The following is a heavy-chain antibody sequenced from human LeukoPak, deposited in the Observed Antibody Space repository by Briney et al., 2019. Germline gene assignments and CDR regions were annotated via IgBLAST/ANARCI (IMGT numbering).Heavy chain of an antibody. CDR1: GGSISSGGYS. J-gene: IGHJ6*02. CDR2: IYHSGST. D-gene: IGHD7-27*01. V-gene: IGHV4-30-2*01. CDR3: ARVLGISLYYYYGMDV. Sequence: SQTLSLTCAVSGGSISSGGYSWSCIRQPPGKGLEWIGYIYHSGSTYYNPSLKSRVTISVDRSKNQFSLKLSSVTAADTAVYYCARVLGISLYYYYGMDVWGQGTTVTVSS.